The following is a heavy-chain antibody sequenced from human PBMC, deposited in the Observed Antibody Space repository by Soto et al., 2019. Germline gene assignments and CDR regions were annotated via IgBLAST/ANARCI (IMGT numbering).Heavy chain of an antibody. Sequence: SETLSLTCTVSGGSVSSGSYYWSWIRQPPGKGLEWIGYIYYSGSTYYNPSLKSRVTISVDTSKNQFSLKLSSVTAADTAVYYCARDSDVTIFGVVAYGMDVWGQGTTVTVSS. CDR2: IYYSGST. D-gene: IGHD3-3*01. CDR1: GGSVSSGSYY. CDR3: ARDSDVTIFGVVAYGMDV. V-gene: IGHV4-61*01. J-gene: IGHJ6*02.